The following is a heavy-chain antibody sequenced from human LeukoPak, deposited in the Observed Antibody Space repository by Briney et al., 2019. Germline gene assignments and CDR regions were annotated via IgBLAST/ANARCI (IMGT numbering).Heavy chain of an antibody. J-gene: IGHJ4*02. D-gene: IGHD3-10*01. CDR3: ARDYYTSGSHDY. CDR2: INQPGRAE. Sequence: PGGSLRLSCAASGFTFSDYWMTWARQAPGKGLEWVANINQPGRAEYYADSVKGRFTISKDNARNSLYLQMNSLRVEDTAVYYCARDYYTSGSHDYWGQGTLVTVSS. CDR1: GFTFSDYW. V-gene: IGHV3-7*01.